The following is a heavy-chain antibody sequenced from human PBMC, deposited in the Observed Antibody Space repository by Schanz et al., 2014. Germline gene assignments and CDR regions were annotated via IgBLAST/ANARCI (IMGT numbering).Heavy chain of an antibody. CDR2: ISSGGTTI. Sequence: EVQLVESGGGLVQPGESLRLSCAVSGFSFSSYSMSWVRQAPGKGLEWIAYISSGGTTIYYADSVKGRFTISRDNSKNMSYLQMNRLRGEDTDVYFCEKGRGGASSEGLDQYYGMDVWGQGTTVTVSS. J-gene: IGHJ6*02. CDR3: EKGRGGASSEGLDQYYGMDV. D-gene: IGHD6-6*01. V-gene: IGHV3-48*01. CDR1: GFSFSSYS.